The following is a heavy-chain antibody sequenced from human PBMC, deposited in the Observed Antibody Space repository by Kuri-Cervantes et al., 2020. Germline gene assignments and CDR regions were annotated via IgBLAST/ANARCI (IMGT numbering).Heavy chain of an antibody. J-gene: IGHJ4*02. Sequence: GESLKTPCSAPGFTLNCYAMNRGRQTPGKGLEWVSDISGSGGITYYADSEKGRFTISRDNSKNTLSLKMNSLRPEDTALYYCAKSMGERCASSGCGGGGDYWGQGTLVTVSS. CDR2: ISGSGGIT. V-gene: IGHV3-23*01. CDR3: AKSMGERCASSGCGGGGDY. D-gene: IGHD3-22*01. CDR1: GFTLNCYA.